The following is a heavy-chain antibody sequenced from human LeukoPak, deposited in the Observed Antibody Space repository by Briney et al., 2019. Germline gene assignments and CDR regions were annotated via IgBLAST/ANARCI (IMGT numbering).Heavy chain of an antibody. Sequence: PSETLSLTCTVSGGSISSSSYYWGWIRQPPGKGLEWIGSIYYSGSTYYNPSLKSRVTISVGTSKNQFSLKLSPVTAADTAVYYCARGPYKYDGSGAFDIWGQGTMVTVSS. J-gene: IGHJ3*02. D-gene: IGHD3-22*01. V-gene: IGHV4-39*01. CDR2: IYYSGST. CDR1: GGSISSSSYY. CDR3: ARGPYKYDGSGAFDI.